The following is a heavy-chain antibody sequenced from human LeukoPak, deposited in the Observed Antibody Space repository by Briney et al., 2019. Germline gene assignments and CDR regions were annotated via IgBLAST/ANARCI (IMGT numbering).Heavy chain of an antibody. J-gene: IGHJ4*02. CDR1: GGTFSSYA. CDR3: ARLAYYYDSSGAD. D-gene: IGHD3-22*01. CDR2: IIPIFGTA. Sequence: ASVKVSCKASGGTFSSYAISWVRQAPGQGLEWMGRIIPIFGTANYAQKFQGRVTITTDESTSTAYMELSSLRSEDTAVYYCARLAYYYDSSGADWGQGTLVTASS. V-gene: IGHV1-69*05.